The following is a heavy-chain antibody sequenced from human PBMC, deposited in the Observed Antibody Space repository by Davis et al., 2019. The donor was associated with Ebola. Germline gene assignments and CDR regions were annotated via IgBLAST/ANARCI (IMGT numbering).Heavy chain of an antibody. V-gene: IGHV4-34*01. CDR1: GGSFSGYY. J-gene: IGHJ6*04. CDR3: ARTCIAAAGTDYYYYGMDV. D-gene: IGHD6-13*01. Sequence: SETLSLTCAVYGGSFSGYYWSWIRQPPGKGLEWIGEINHSGSTNYNPSLKSRVTISVDTSKNQFSLKLSSVTAADTAVYYCARTCIAAAGTDYYYYGMDVWGKGTTVTVSS. CDR2: INHSGST.